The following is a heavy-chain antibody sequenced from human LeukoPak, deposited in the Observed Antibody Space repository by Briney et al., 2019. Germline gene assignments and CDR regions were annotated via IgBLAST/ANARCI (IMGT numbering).Heavy chain of an antibody. V-gene: IGHV3-74*01. CDR2: INSDGSST. D-gene: IGHD6-13*01. Sequence: GGSLRLSCAASGFTFSSYWMHWVRQAPGKGLVWVSRINSDGSSTSYADSVKGRFTISRDNAKNSLYLQMNSLRVEDTAVYYCARRGYSSSWDIPDYWGQGTLVTVSS. CDR1: GFTFSSYW. CDR3: ARRGYSSSWDIPDY. J-gene: IGHJ4*02.